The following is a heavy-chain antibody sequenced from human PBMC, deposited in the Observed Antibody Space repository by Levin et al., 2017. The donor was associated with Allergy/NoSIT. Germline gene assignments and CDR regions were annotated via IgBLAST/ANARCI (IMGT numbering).Heavy chain of an antibody. J-gene: IGHJ6*02. Sequence: GGSLRLSCAASGFTFSSYGMHWVRQAPGKGLEWVAVIWYDGSNKYYADSVKGRFTISRDNSKNTLYLQMNSLRAEDTAVYYCARDIPRGYNWNQRQYYYYGMDVWGQGTTVTVSS. D-gene: IGHD1-1*01. V-gene: IGHV3-33*01. CDR3: ARDIPRGYNWNQRQYYYYGMDV. CDR1: GFTFSSYG. CDR2: IWYDGSNK.